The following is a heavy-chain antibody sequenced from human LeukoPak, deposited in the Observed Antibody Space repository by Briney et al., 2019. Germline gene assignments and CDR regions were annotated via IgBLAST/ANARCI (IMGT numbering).Heavy chain of an antibody. CDR1: GGTFSSYA. CDR2: IIPIFGTA. D-gene: IGHD1-26*01. CDR3: ARGLEWELLS. V-gene: IGHV1-69*06. Sequence: GASVKVSCKASGGTFSSYAISWVRQAPGQGLEWMGGIIPIFGTANYAQKFQGRVTITADKSTSTAYMELSRLRSDDTAVYYCARGLEWELLSWGQGTLVTVSS. J-gene: IGHJ5*02.